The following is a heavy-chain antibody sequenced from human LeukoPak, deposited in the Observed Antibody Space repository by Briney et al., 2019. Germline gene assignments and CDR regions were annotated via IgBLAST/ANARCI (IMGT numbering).Heavy chain of an antibody. D-gene: IGHD3-3*01. CDR3: ARGAYDFWSGYYFFDY. CDR1: GGTFGSYA. Sequence: SVKVSCKASGGTFGSYAISWVRQAPGQGLEWMGGIIPIFGTANYAQKFQGRVTITADESTSTAYMELSSLRSEDTAVYYCARGAYDFWSGYYFFDYWGQGTLVTVSS. J-gene: IGHJ4*02. CDR2: IIPIFGTA. V-gene: IGHV1-69*13.